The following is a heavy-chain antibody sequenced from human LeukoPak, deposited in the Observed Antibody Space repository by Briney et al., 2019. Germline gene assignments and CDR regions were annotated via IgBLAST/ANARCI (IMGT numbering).Heavy chain of an antibody. CDR1: GYTFTSYY. CDR3: ARDAHWDPFDY. D-gene: IGHD1-26*01. CDR2: INPNSGGT. Sequence: VASVKVSCKASGYTFTSYYMHWVRQAPGQGLEWMGWINPNSGGTNYAQKFQGRVTMTRDTSISTAYMELSRLRSDDTAVYYCARDAHWDPFDYWGQGTLVTVSS. J-gene: IGHJ4*02. V-gene: IGHV1-2*02.